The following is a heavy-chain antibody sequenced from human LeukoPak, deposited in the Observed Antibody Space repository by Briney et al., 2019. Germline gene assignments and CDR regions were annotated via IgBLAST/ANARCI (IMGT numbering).Heavy chain of an antibody. CDR2: ISWNSGSI. CDR1: GFTFDDYA. J-gene: IGHJ6*02. D-gene: IGHD6-13*01. CDR3: AKDTIAAAGTGSPHYYYGMDV. V-gene: IGHV3-9*01. Sequence: PGRSLRLSCAASGFTFDDYAMHWVRQAPGKGLEWVSGISWNSGSIGYADSVKGRFTISRDNAKNSLYLQMNSLRAEDTALYYCAKDTIAAAGTGSPHYYYGMDVWGQGTMVTVSS.